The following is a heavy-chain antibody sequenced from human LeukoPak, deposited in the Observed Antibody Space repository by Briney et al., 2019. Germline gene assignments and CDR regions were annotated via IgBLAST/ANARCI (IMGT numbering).Heavy chain of an antibody. Sequence: PGGSLRLSCAASGFTFSSYSMNWVRPAPGKGLEWVSYISSSSSTIYYADSVKGRFTISRDNAKNSLYLQMNSLRAEDTAVYYCARDSGGYGLDYFDYWGQGTLVTVSS. J-gene: IGHJ4*02. CDR3: ARDSGGYGLDYFDY. V-gene: IGHV3-48*01. D-gene: IGHD5-18*01. CDR1: GFTFSSYS. CDR2: ISSSSSTI.